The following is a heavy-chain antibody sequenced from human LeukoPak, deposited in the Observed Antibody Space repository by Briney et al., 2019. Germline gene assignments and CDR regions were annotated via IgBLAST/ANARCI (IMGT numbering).Heavy chain of an antibody. D-gene: IGHD3-22*01. V-gene: IGHV3-49*04. CDR2: IRSKAYGGTT. Sequence: PGGSLRLSCTASGFTFGDYAMSWVRQAPGKGLEWVGFIRSKAYGGTTEYAASVKGRFTISRDDSKSIAYLQINSQKTEDTAVFYCSRGGKVSYYDNSGYPDYWGQGTLVTVSS. CDR1: GFTFGDYA. J-gene: IGHJ4*02. CDR3: SRGGKVSYYDNSGYPDY.